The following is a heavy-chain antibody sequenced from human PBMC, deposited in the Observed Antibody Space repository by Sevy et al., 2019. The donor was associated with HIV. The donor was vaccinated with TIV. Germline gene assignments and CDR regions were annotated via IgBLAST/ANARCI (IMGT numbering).Heavy chain of an antibody. CDR1: GFTFRTYS. J-gene: IGHJ4*02. Sequence: PGGSLRLSCAASGFTFRTYSMNWVRQAPGKGLEWLSYISRSSRTIYYADSVEGRFTISRDNAKNPLYLQINSLRAEDTAVYYCARAYSGGWPQGAWTDYWGQGTLVTVSS. V-gene: IGHV3-48*01. D-gene: IGHD6-19*01. CDR2: ISRSSRTI. CDR3: ARAYSGGWPQGAWTDY.